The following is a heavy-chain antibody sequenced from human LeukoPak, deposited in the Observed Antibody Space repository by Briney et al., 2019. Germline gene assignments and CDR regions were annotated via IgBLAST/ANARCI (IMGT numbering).Heavy chain of an antibody. CDR2: VNPNSGKT. CDR3: LESPWQWLVPVPCY. D-gene: IGHD6-19*01. V-gene: IGHV1-8*01. CDR1: VYTFTSYD. J-gene: IGHJ4*01. Sequence: GASVQVSCKACVYTFTSYDLNWLGQATGRGREWMGWVNPNSGKTDYAQKLQGRVTMTSNTSISTAYMELSSVRCDGSGVCHCLESPWQWLVPVPCYWG.